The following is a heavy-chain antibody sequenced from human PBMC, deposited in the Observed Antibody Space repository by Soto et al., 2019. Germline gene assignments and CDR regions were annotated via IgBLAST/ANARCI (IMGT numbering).Heavy chain of an antibody. V-gene: IGHV1-24*01. J-gene: IGHJ6*02. CDR1: GYTLTELS. Sequence: ASVKVSCKVSGYTLTELSMHWVRQAPGKGLEWMGGFDPEDGETIYAQKFQGRVTMTEDTSTDTAYMELSSLRSEDTAVYYCATRPTRITMVRGVIMGDYYYGMDVWGQGTTVTVSS. D-gene: IGHD3-10*01. CDR2: FDPEDGET. CDR3: ATRPTRITMVRGVIMGDYYYGMDV.